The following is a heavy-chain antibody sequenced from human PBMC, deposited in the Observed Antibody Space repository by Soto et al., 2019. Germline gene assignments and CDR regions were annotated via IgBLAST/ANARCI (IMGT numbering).Heavy chain of an antibody. D-gene: IGHD3-10*01. Sequence: QITLKESGPTLVKPTQTLTLTCAFSGFSLTSSGVAVAWIRQPPGKALEWLALIYWNDDRRYSPSLKNRLTITQDTAKTQVVLTVTNVDPVDTGTYYCARTPPSLYGSGSYYFDYWGQGTLVPVSS. V-gene: IGHV2-5*04. CDR3: ARTPPSLYGSGSYYFDY. J-gene: IGHJ4*02. CDR2: IYWNDDR. CDR1: GFSLTSSGVA.